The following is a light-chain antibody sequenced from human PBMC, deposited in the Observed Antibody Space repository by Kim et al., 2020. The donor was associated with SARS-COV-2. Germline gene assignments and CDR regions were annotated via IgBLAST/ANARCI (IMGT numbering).Light chain of an antibody. CDR2: QDS. V-gene: IGLV3-1*01. J-gene: IGLJ3*02. Sequence: VSPGQTASITCSGDKSGDKYACWYQQKPGQSPVLVIYQDSKRPSGIPERFSGSNSGNTATLTISGTQAMDEADYYCQAWDSSTAVFGGGTQLTVL. CDR1: KSGDKY. CDR3: QAWDSSTAV.